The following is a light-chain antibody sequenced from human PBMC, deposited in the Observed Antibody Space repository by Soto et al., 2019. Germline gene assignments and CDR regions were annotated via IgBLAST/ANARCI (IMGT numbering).Light chain of an antibody. V-gene: IGLV1-47*02. CDR1: SSSIGSNF. J-gene: IGLJ3*02. Sequence: QSVLTQPPSASGTPGQRVSISCSGSSSSIGSNFVYWYQQLPGTAPKLLIFTNDQRPSGVPDRFSGSKSGTSASLAISGLRSDDEAEYYCAAWDDSLSGWVFGGGTKLTVL. CDR2: TND. CDR3: AAWDDSLSGWV.